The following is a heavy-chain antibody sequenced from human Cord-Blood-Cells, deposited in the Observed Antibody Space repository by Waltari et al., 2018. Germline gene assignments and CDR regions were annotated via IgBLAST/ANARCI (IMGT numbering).Heavy chain of an antibody. CDR2: IYYSGST. J-gene: IGHJ3*02. V-gene: IGHV4-59*01. CDR1: GGSISSYY. D-gene: IGHD6-19*01. CDR3: ARGGRKGLGIDAFDI. Sequence: QVQLQESGPGLVKPSETLSLTCTVSGGSISSYYWSWIRQPPGKGLEWIGYIYYSGSTNDNPSLKSRVTISVDTSKNQFSLKLSSVTAADTAVYYCARGGRKGLGIDAFDIWGQGTMGTGSS.